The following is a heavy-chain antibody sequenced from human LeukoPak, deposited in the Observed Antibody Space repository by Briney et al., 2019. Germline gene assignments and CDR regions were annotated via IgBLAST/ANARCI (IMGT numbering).Heavy chain of an antibody. CDR1: GCTFSTHA. CDR2: VGVSGGNT. J-gene: IGHJ4*02. CDR3: ARRNFFDY. Sequence: GGSLRLSCAASGCTFSTHAMSWVRQAPGKGLEWVSAVGVSGGNTYYADSVKGRFTISRDNSNNTLYLQMNSLRAEDTALYYCARRNFFDYWGQGTLVTVSS. V-gene: IGHV3-23*01.